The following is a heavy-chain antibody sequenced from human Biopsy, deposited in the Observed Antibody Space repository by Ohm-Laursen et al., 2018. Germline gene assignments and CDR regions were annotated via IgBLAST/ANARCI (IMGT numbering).Heavy chain of an antibody. Sequence: TLSLTCAVYNVSFSSFYWSWIRQPPGKGLEWIGEISHTGSTNYNPSLKSRITMSLDRSKSQVSLRMNSVTAADTAVYYCARARIKTSGVLIPETYYFDSWGQGTLVTVPS. V-gene: IGHV4-34*10. J-gene: IGHJ4*02. D-gene: IGHD3-3*01. CDR1: NVSFSSFY. CDR2: ISHTGST. CDR3: ARARIKTSGVLIPETYYFDS.